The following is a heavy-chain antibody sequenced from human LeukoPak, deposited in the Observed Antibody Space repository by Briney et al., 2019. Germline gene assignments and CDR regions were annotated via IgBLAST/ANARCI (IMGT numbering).Heavy chain of an antibody. CDR1: GYTLTELS. J-gene: IGHJ4*02. Sequence: ASVNVSCKVSGYTLTELSMHWVRQAPGKGLEWMGGFDPEDGETIYAQKFQGRVTMTRDTSTSTVYMELSSLRSEDTAVYYCARVLYGYSPPFDYWGQGTLVTVSS. CDR3: ARVLYGYSPPFDY. CDR2: FDPEDGET. D-gene: IGHD3-22*01. V-gene: IGHV1-24*01.